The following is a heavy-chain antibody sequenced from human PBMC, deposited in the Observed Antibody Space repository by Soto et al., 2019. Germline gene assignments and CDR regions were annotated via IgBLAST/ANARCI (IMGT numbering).Heavy chain of an antibody. D-gene: IGHD4-17*01. V-gene: IGHV1-46*01. CDR2: IHPAGINT. J-gene: IGHJ4*02. CDR3: ARRYGGTHDY. CDR1: GYSFISDY. Sequence: ASVKVSCKAFGYSFISDYMHWVRQAPGQGLEWMGTIHPAGINTAYAQKFQGRVTMTTDTSTSAVYMELTSLTSEDTAVYYCARRYGGTHDYWGQGTLVTVSS.